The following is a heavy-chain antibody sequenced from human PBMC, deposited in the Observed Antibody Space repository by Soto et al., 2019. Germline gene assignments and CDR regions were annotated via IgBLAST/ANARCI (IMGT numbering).Heavy chain of an antibody. Sequence: SETLSLTCTVSGGSISSGGYYWSWIRQHPGKGLEWIGYIHYSGSTYYNPSLKSRVTISVDTSKNQFSLKLSSVTAADTAVYYCARDHLGELRYFDWLPRGEYDAFDIWGQGTMVTVSS. J-gene: IGHJ3*02. V-gene: IGHV4-31*03. CDR1: GGSISSGGYY. CDR2: IHYSGST. CDR3: ARDHLGELRYFDWLPRGEYDAFDI. D-gene: IGHD3-9*01.